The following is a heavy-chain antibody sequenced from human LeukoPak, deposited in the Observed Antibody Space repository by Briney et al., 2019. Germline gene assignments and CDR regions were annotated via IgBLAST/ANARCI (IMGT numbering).Heavy chain of an antibody. V-gene: IGHV3-33*01. CDR1: GFTFSSYV. Sequence: GRSLRLSCAASGFTFSSYVMHWVRQAPGKGLEWVALIRYDGFNKYYADSVKGRFSISRDNSKNTLYLQMNSLRAEGTFVYYWARDLGIGGGNDFWGQGTVVMVSS. CDR3: ARDLGIGGGNDF. D-gene: IGHD1-26*01. CDR2: IRYDGFNK. J-gene: IGHJ4*02.